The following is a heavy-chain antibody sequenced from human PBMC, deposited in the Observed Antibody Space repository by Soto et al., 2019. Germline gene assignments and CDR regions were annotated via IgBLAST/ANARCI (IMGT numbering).Heavy chain of an antibody. D-gene: IGHD3-3*01. V-gene: IGHV4-34*01. CDR2: INHSGST. J-gene: IGHJ6*02. CDR3: ARGVNDYDFWSGHGSYSYYGMDV. CDR1: GGSFSGYY. Sequence: SETLSLTCAVYGGSFSGYYWSWIRQPPGKGLEWIGEINHSGSTNYNPSLKSRVTISVDTSKNQFSLKLSAVTAADTAVYYCARGVNDYDFWSGHGSYSYYGMDVWGQGTXVTVSS.